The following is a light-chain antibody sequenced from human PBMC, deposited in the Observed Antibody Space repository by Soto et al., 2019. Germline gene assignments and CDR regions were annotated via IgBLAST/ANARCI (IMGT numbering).Light chain of an antibody. J-gene: IGKJ1*01. V-gene: IGKV3-11*01. CDR2: AAS. CDR1: QSVGSS. Sequence: MFTQSPATLSLSPGERATLSCRASQSVGSSLAWYKQKLGQAPRLLIYAASDRATGIPGRFSGSGSGTDFTLIISSLEPEDFALYYCQQGNTWPCTFGQGTKV. CDR3: QQGNTWPCT.